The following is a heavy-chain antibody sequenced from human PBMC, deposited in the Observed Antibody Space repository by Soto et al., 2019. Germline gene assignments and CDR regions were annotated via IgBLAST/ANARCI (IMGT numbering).Heavy chain of an antibody. J-gene: IGHJ5*02. D-gene: IGHD3-10*01. Sequence: SETLSLTCTVSGGSISNGTYYWGWIRQPPGKGLEWIGSLYYTGRTYYSPSLKSRVSISVDTSKNHFSLNLTSVTAADTAVYYCARRLARGVIGWFDPWGQGTLVTVSS. V-gene: IGHV4-39*02. CDR1: GGSISNGTYY. CDR3: ARRLARGVIGWFDP. CDR2: LYYTGRT.